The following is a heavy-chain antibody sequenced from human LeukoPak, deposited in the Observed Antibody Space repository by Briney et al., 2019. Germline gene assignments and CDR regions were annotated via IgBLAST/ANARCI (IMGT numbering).Heavy chain of an antibody. CDR2: INWNGGRI. V-gene: IGHV3-20*04. CDR3: ARDPSSGWYLKGWFDP. Sequence: RPGGSLRLSCAASGFIFEDYGMTWVRQVPGKGLEWVSGINWNGGRIGYADSVKGRFTISRDNAKNSLYLQMNSLRAEDTAVYYCARDPSSGWYLKGWFDPWGQGTLVTVSS. D-gene: IGHD6-19*01. J-gene: IGHJ5*02. CDR1: GFIFEDYG.